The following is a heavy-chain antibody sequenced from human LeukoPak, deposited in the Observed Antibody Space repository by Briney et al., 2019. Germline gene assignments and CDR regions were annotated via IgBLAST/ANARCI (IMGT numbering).Heavy chain of an antibody. CDR3: ARDNITMVRGVIITDYYYYGMDV. Sequence: GGSLRLSCAASGFTFSSYWMSWVRQAPGKGLEWVANIKQDGSEKYYVDSVKGRFTISRDNAKNSLYLQMNSLRAEDTAVYYCARDNITMVRGVIITDYYYYGMDVWGQGTTVTVSS. CDR2: IKQDGSEK. CDR1: GFTFSSYW. J-gene: IGHJ6*02. D-gene: IGHD3-10*01. V-gene: IGHV3-7*03.